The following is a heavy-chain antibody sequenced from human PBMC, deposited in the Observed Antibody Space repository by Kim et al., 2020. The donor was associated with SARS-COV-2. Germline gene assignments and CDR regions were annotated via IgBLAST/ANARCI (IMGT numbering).Heavy chain of an antibody. CDR1: GYTFTSYY. J-gene: IGHJ6*02. V-gene: IGHV1-46*01. CDR3: ASEYRSYYKNYYYYGMDV. D-gene: IGHD3-10*01. CDR2: INPSGGST. Sequence: ASVKVSCKASGYTFTSYYMHWVRQAPGQGLEWMGIINPSGGSTSYAQKFQGRVTMTRDTSTSTVYMELSSLRSEDTAVYYCASEYRSYYKNYYYYGMDVWGQGTTVTVSS.